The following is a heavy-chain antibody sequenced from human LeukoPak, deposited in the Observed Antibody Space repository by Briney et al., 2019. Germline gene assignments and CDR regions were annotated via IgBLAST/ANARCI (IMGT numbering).Heavy chain of an antibody. CDR3: ASGLTKDYDDYRGAFDI. CDR2: ISAYNGNT. D-gene: IGHD4-17*01. J-gene: IGHJ3*02. V-gene: IGHV1-18*01. CDR1: GYTFTSYG. Sequence: ASVKVSCKASGYTFTSYGISWVRQAPGQGLEWMGWISAYNGNTNYAQKLQGRVTMTTDTSASTAYMELRSLRSDDTAVYYCASGLTKDYDDYRGAFDIWGQGTMVTVSS.